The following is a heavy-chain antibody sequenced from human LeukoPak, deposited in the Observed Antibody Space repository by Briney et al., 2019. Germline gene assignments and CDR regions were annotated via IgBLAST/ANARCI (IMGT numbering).Heavy chain of an antibody. D-gene: IGHD6-13*01. Sequence: GGSLRLSCAASGFTFGDYTMHWVRQAPGKGLEWFSLISWDGGSTYYADSVKGRFTISRDNSKNSLYLQMNSLRTEDTALYYCAKGDREQLGYDYWGQGTLVTVSS. CDR2: ISWDGGST. CDR3: AKGDREQLGYDY. V-gene: IGHV3-43*01. J-gene: IGHJ4*02. CDR1: GFTFGDYT.